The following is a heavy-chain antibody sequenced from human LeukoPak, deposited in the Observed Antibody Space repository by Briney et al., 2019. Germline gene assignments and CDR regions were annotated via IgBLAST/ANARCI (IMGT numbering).Heavy chain of an antibody. J-gene: IGHJ4*02. Sequence: PSETLSLTCAVYGGSFSGYYWSWIRQPPGKGLEWIGEINHSGSTNYNPSLKSRVTISADTSKNQFSLRLSSVTAADTAVYYCARVRSSGWYAKSYFDYWGQGTLVTVSS. CDR2: INHSGST. CDR1: GGSFSGYY. CDR3: ARVRSSGWYAKSYFDY. V-gene: IGHV4-34*01. D-gene: IGHD6-19*01.